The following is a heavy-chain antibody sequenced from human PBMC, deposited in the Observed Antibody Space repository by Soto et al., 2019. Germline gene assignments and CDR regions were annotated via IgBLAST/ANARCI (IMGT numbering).Heavy chain of an antibody. CDR1: GFMFTTYG. V-gene: IGHV3-33*06. CDR3: VKDHCGGDCYSDPYFDY. D-gene: IGHD2-21*02. J-gene: IGHJ4*02. CDR2: IWYDGSNQ. Sequence: QVQLVESGGGVVQPGRSLRLSCAASGFMFTTYGLHWVRQAAGKGLEWVAVIWYDGSNQYYADSVKGRFTISRDNSKNILYLEMNSVRVEDTAVYYCVKDHCGGDCYSDPYFDYWGQGTLVTVSS.